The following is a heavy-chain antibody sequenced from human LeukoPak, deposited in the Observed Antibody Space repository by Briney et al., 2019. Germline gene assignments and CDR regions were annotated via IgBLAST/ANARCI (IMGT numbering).Heavy chain of an antibody. V-gene: IGHV1-18*01. CDR2: ISAYNGNT. CDR1: GYTFTSYG. J-gene: IGHJ4*02. CDR3: ARSRGLTTDSYCDY. Sequence: ASVKVSCKASGYTFTSYGISWVRQAPGQGLEWMGWISAYNGNTNYAQKLQGRVTMTTDTSTSTAYMELRSLRSDDTAVYYCARSRGLTTDSYCDYWGQGTRVTVSS. D-gene: IGHD3-9*01.